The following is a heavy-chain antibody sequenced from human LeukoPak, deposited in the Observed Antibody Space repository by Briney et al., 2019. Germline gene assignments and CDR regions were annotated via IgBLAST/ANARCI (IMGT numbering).Heavy chain of an antibody. D-gene: IGHD4-17*01. V-gene: IGHV3-48*03. CDR1: GFLLNTYE. CDR2: ISSSGSTI. J-gene: IGHJ6*03. CDR3: ARTGVDYGIFYYMDV. Sequence: SGGSLRLSCAASGFLLNTYEMSWVRQAPGKGLEWVSYISSSGSTIYYADSIKGRFTISRDNAKNSLYLQMNSLRAEDTAVYYCARTGVDYGIFYYMDVWGKGTTVTISS.